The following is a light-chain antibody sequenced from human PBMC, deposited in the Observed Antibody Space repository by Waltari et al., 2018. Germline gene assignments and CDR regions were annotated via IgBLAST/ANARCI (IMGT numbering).Light chain of an antibody. Sequence: QSVLTQPPSVSGTPGQRVTISCSGSSSNIACNSVHLYHQVPGKAPKLLIYNYRQRPSGVSDRFSGTKSDSSASLAISGLRSEDEAHYYCATWDANLNGVVFGGGTKLTVL. V-gene: IGLV1-44*01. J-gene: IGLJ2*01. CDR1: SSNIACNS. CDR3: ATWDANLNGVV. CDR2: NYR.